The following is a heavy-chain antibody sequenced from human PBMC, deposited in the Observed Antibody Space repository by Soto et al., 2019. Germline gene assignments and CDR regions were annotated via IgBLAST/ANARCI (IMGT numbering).Heavy chain of an antibody. CDR2: IYYSGST. J-gene: IGHJ5*02. Sequence: SETLSLTCTVSGGSISSYYWSWIRQPPGKGLEWIGYIYYSGSTNYNPSLKSRVTISVDTSKNQFSLKLSSVTAADTAVYYCARCLMDDYGDNAWFDPWGQGTLVTVSS. V-gene: IGHV4-59*01. D-gene: IGHD4-17*01. CDR1: GGSISSYY. CDR3: ARCLMDDYGDNAWFDP.